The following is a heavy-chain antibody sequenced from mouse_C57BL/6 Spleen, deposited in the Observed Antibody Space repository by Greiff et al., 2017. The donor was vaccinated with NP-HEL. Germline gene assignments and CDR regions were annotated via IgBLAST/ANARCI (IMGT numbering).Heavy chain of an antibody. V-gene: IGHV5-6*01. CDR1: GFTFSSYG. J-gene: IGHJ2*01. D-gene: IGHD2-3*01. CDR3: ASSYDGYSFDY. CDR2: ISSGGSYT. Sequence: EVKLMESGGDLVKPGGSLKLSCAASGFTFSSYGMSWVRQTPDKRLEWVATISSGGSYTYYPDSVKGRFTISRDNAKNTLYLQMSSLKSEDTAMYYCASSYDGYSFDYWGQGTTLTVSS.